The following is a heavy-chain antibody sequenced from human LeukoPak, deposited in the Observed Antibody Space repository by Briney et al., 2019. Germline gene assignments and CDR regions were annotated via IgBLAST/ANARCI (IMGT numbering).Heavy chain of an antibody. D-gene: IGHD4/OR15-4a*01. CDR1: GFTVSSNS. J-gene: IGHJ4*02. CDR3: ARRAGAYSHPYDY. CDR2: IYSGTI. V-gene: IGHV3-53*01. Sequence: GGSLRLSCTVSGFTVSSNSMSWVRQAPGKGLEWVSFIYSGTIHYSDSVKGRFTISRDNSKNALYLQMNSLRAEDTAVYYCARRAGAYSHPYDYWGQGTLVTVSS.